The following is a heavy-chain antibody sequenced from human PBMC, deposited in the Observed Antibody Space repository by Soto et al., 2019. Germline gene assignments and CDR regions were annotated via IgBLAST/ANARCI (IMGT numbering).Heavy chain of an antibody. J-gene: IGHJ6*02. Sequence: ASVKVSCKASGYICKTYGIGWVRQAPGQGPEWMGGIIPIFGTVNYAQKFQGRVRITADESTSTAYMELSSLRSEDTAWYYCARNILGYCSGASCPLRKFYYGMDVWGQGTTVTVSS. CDR1: GYICKTYG. CDR3: ARNILGYCSGASCPLRKFYYGMDV. D-gene: IGHD2-15*01. V-gene: IGHV1-69*13. CDR2: IIPIFGTV.